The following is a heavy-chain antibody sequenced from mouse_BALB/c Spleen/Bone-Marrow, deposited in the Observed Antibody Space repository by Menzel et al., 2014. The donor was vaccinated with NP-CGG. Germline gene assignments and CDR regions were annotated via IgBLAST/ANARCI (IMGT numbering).Heavy chain of an antibody. Sequence: EVQLQQSGPELVKPGASVKMSCKASGYTFXSYVMHWVKQKPGQGLEWIGNINPYNDGTKYNEKFKGKATLTPDKSSSTAFMELSSLTSEDSAVYYCARSLYGYDWYFDVWGAGTTATVSS. CDR3: ARSLYGYDWYFDV. CDR2: INPYNDGT. CDR1: GYTFXSYV. V-gene: IGHV1-14*01. D-gene: IGHD2-2*01. J-gene: IGHJ1*01.